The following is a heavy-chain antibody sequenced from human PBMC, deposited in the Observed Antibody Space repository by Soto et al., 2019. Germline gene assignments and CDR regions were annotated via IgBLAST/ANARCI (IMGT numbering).Heavy chain of an antibody. D-gene: IGHD2-2*01. CDR1: GYTFTSYA. CDR3: ASGYCSSTSCYEGWFDP. V-gene: IGHV1-3*01. J-gene: IGHJ5*02. Sequence: QVQLVQSGAEVKKPGASVKVSCKASGYTFTSYAMHWVRQAPGQRLEWMGWINAGNGNTKYSQKFQGRVTITRDTSASTAYMELSSLRSEDTAVYYCASGYCSSTSCYEGWFDPWGQGTLVTVSS. CDR2: INAGNGNT.